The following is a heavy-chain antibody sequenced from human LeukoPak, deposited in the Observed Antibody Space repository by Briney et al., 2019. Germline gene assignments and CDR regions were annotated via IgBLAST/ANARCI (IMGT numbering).Heavy chain of an antibody. V-gene: IGHV3-30*18. Sequence: GGSLRLSCAASGFTFSSYGMHWVRQAPGKGLEWVAVISYDGSNKYYADSVKGRFTISRDNSKNTLYLQMNSLRAEDTAVYYCAKDFGLSFDYWGQGTLVTVSS. J-gene: IGHJ4*02. D-gene: IGHD2-15*01. CDR3: AKDFGLSFDY. CDR1: GFTFSSYG. CDR2: ISYDGSNK.